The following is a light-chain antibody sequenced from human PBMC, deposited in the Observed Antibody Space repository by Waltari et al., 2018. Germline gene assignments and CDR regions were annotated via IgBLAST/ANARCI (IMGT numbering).Light chain of an antibody. CDR3: QQSYSTPPWT. V-gene: IGKV1-39*01. J-gene: IGKJ1*01. Sequence: DIQMTQSPSSLSASVGYRVTITCLASQSISSYLNWYQQKPGKAPKLLIYAASSLQSGVPSRFSGSGSGTDFTLTISSLQPEDFATYYCQQSYSTPPWTFGQGTKVEIK. CDR1: QSISSY. CDR2: AAS.